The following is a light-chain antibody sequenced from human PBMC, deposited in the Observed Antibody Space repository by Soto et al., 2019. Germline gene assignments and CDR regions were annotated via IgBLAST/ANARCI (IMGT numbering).Light chain of an antibody. CDR3: VSWDGSLNSLL. CDR1: SSNIGSNF. V-gene: IGLV1-47*01. Sequence: QSVLTQPPSASGTPGLRVTISFSGSSSNIGSNFVYWYQHLPGAAPKLLIYGTHQRPSGVPDRFSASKSGASASLAISGLRSEDEADYYCVSWDGSLNSLLFGGGTKLTVL. CDR2: GTH. J-gene: IGLJ2*01.